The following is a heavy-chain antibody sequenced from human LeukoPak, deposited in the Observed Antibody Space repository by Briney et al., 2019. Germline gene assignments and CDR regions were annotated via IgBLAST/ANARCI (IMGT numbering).Heavy chain of an antibody. CDR1: GFTFNSYA. Sequence: GGSLRLSCAASGFTFNSYAVHWVSQAPGKGLEWVAVISYDGSINFYAASVRGRFTISRDNSKNTLYLQMNSLRTEDTALYFCARDRRYCSGGSCYFDYFFDYWGQGTLVTVSS. CDR3: ARDRRYCSGGSCYFDYFFDY. V-gene: IGHV3-30-3*01. J-gene: IGHJ4*02. CDR2: ISYDGSIN. D-gene: IGHD2-15*01.